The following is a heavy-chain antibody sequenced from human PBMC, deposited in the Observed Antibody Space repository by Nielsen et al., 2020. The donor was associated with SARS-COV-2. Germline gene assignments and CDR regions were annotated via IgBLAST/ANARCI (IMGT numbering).Heavy chain of an antibody. V-gene: IGHV3-23*01. J-gene: IGHJ3*02. CDR2: ISGSGGST. D-gene: IGHD3-22*01. CDR1: GFTFSSYA. CDR3: TTERRSITMIVVVIYAFDI. Sequence: GGSLRLSCAASGFTFSSYAMSWVRQAPGKGLEWVSAISGSGGSTYYADSVKGRFTISRDNSKNTLYLQMNSLKTEDTAVYYCTTERRSITMIVVVIYAFDIWGQGTMVTVSS.